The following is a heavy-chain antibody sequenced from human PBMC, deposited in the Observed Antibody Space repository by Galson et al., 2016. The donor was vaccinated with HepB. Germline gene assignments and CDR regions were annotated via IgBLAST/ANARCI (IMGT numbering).Heavy chain of an antibody. J-gene: IGHJ1*01. CDR3: AKDPYAVVSRPEYFQH. Sequence: SLRLSCAASGFTFSSYGIHWVRQAPGKGLEWVAVISHDGNNKFYADSVKGRFTISRDNSKDTLFLQLNSLRAEDTAVYYCAKDPYAVVSRPEYFQHWGQGTLVIVSS. CDR1: GFTFSSYG. D-gene: IGHD2-2*01. CDR2: ISHDGNNK. V-gene: IGHV3-30*18.